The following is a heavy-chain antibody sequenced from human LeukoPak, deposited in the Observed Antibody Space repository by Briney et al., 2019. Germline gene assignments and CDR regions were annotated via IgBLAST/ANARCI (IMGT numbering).Heavy chain of an antibody. D-gene: IGHD3-22*01. Sequence: PSETLSLTCTVSGGSISSYYWSWIRQPPGKGLEWIGYIYYTGSTNYNPSLKSRVTISVDTSKNQFSLKLSSVTVADTAVYYCAGYDSSGYYSPWGQGTLVTVSS. J-gene: IGHJ5*02. CDR3: AGYDSSGYYSP. V-gene: IGHV4-59*08. CDR1: GGSISSYY. CDR2: IYYTGST.